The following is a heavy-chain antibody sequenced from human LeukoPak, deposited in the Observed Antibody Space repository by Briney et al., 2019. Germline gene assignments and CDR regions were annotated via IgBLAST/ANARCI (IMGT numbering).Heavy chain of an antibody. D-gene: IGHD3-3*01. CDR3: AVRLRFDPDYFDY. Sequence: ASVKVSCKASGYTFTSYGISWVRQAPGQGLEWMGWISAYNGNTNYAQKLQGRVTMTTDTSTSTACMELRSLRSEDTAVYYCAVRLRFDPDYFDYWGQGTLVTVSS. J-gene: IGHJ4*02. CDR2: ISAYNGNT. V-gene: IGHV1-18*01. CDR1: GYTFTSYG.